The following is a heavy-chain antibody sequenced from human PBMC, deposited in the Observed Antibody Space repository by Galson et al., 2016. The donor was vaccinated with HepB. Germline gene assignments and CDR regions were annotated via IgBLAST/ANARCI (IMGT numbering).Heavy chain of an antibody. CDR2: IIPIFGTT. Sequence: SVKVSCKASGDTFSSYAISWVRQAPGQGLEWMGGIIPIFGTTKYAQKFQGRVTITADESTRTAYMELSSLRADDTAVYYCAKEAEDPATVRAYYFDSWGQGTLVTVSS. CDR1: GDTFSSYA. J-gene: IGHJ4*02. CDR3: AKEAEDPATVRAYYFDS. V-gene: IGHV1-69*13. D-gene: IGHD5-18*01.